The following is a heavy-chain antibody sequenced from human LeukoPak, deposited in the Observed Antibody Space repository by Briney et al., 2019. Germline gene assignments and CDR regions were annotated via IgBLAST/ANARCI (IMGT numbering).Heavy chain of an antibody. CDR2: INSDGTTT. Sequence: GGSLRLSCAASGFTFRNSWMNWVRQAPGKGLVWVSRINSDGTTTTYADSVKGRFIISRDNAKNTLYLQMNSLRAEDTAVYYCVKRDGYKPWDYNGMDVWGQGTTVTVSS. V-gene: IGHV3-74*01. J-gene: IGHJ6*02. CDR1: GFTFRNSW. CDR3: VKRDGYKPWDYNGMDV. D-gene: IGHD5-24*01.